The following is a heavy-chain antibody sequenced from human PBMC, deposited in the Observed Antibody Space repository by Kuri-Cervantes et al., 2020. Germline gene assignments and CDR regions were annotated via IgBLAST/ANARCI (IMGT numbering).Heavy chain of an antibody. V-gene: IGHV4-59*01. D-gene: IGHD5-18*01. CDR3: ARDHWGPQYSYGIDS. CDR1: GGSINNYY. Sequence: GSLRLSCTVSGGSINNYYWTWIRQPPGKGLEWIGYLYHSGSTNYNPSLKSRLTISVDTSRNQFSLKLSSVTAADTAVYYCARDHWGPQYSYGIDSWGPGTLVTVSS. J-gene: IGHJ4*02. CDR2: LYHSGST.